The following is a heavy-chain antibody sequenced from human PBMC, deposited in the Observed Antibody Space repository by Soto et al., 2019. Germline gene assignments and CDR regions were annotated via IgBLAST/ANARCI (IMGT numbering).Heavy chain of an antibody. V-gene: IGHV4-39*01. Sequence: SETLSLTCTVSGGSISSSSYYWGWIRQPPGKGLEWIGSIYYSGSTYYNPSLKSRVTISVDTSKNQFSLKLSSVTAADTAVYCCARQFPHYVSTNYYYYYGMDVWGQGTTVTVSS. CDR2: IYYSGST. CDR3: ARQFPHYVSTNYYYYYGMDV. CDR1: GGSISSSSYY. J-gene: IGHJ6*02. D-gene: IGHD1-26*01.